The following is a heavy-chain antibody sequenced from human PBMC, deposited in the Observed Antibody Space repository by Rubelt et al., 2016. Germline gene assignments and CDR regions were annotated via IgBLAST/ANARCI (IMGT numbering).Heavy chain of an antibody. J-gene: IGHJ4*02. V-gene: IGHV3-23*01. D-gene: IGHD2-2*01. CDR1: GFTFSTYA. CDR2: ISGSGGSI. Sequence: SLRLPCAASGFTFSTYAMGWVRQAPGKGLAWVSAISGSGGSIYYADSVKGRFTISRDSSKNTVYLQMNSLRAEDTAVYFCARGYCSGTFCYLTFGFDYWGQGTLLTVSS. CDR3: ARGYCSGTFCYLTFGFDY.